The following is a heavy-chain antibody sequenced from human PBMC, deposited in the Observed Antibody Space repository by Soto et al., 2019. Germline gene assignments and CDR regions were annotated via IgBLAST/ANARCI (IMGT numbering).Heavy chain of an antibody. V-gene: IGHV3-7*01. D-gene: IGHD3-3*01. CDR3: ARQFSFAFAS. Sequence: EVQLVESGGGLVQRGGSLRLSCAASGFTFSTYWMTWVRQAPGKGLEWVANIKEDGSDTYYGDSVKGRFTISRDNAKNSLFPQMDSLRAADTAVYYCARQFSFAFASWGQGTLVTVSS. J-gene: IGHJ5*01. CDR1: GFTFSTYW. CDR2: IKEDGSDT.